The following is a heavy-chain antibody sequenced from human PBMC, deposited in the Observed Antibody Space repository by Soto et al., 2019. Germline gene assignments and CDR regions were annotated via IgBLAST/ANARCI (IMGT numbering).Heavy chain of an antibody. J-gene: IGHJ6*03. D-gene: IGHD2-2*01. CDR3: ARVLLVVPAAMAIFGAKGYMDV. Sequence: SETLSLTCAVYGGSFSGYYWSWIRQPPGKGLEWIGEINHSGSTNYNPSLKSRVTISVDTSKNQFSLKLSSVTAADTAVYYCARVLLVVPAAMAIFGAKGYMDVWGKGTTVTVSS. CDR2: INHSGST. CDR1: GGSFSGYY. V-gene: IGHV4-34*01.